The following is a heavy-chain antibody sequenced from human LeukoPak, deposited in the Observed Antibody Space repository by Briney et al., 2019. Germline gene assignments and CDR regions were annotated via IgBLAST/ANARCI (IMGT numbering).Heavy chain of an antibody. CDR2: ISSNGGST. D-gene: IGHD2-2*01. J-gene: IGHJ5*02. V-gene: IGHV3-64*02. Sequence: GRSLRLSCAASGFTFSSYAMHWVRQGPGKGLEYVSAISSNGGSTYYADSVKGRFTISRDNSKNTLYLQMGSLRGEDMAVYYCARSSTSSCYDLWGRGTLVTVSS. CDR1: GFTFSSYA. CDR3: ARSSTSSCYDL.